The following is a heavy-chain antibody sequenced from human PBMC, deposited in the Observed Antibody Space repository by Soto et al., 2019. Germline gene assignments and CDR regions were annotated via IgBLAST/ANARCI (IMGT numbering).Heavy chain of an antibody. CDR1: DFTFSNAW. J-gene: IGHJ4*02. D-gene: IGHD7-27*01. Sequence: PGGSLRLSCAASDFTFSNAWINWVRQAPGKGLEWVSVVYSGGNTYYADSVKGRFIISRDNSKNTLYLQMNSLRAEDTAVYYCAREKATGDYFDYWGQGTPVTVSS. CDR2: VYSGGNT. CDR3: AREKATGDYFDY. V-gene: IGHV3-66*01.